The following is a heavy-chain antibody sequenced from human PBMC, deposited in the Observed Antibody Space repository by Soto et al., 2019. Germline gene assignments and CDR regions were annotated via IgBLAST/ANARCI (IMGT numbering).Heavy chain of an antibody. CDR1: GFTFSSFA. J-gene: IGHJ4*02. D-gene: IGHD6-19*01. CDR3: ARASIGSGWVVDY. V-gene: IGHV3-21*01. Sequence: EVQLVAFGGGLVKPGGSLRLSCAASGFTFSSFAMSWVLQAPGKGLEWVSSITSSSTYIYYADSVKGRFTISRDNAKNSLYLQMNSLRAEDTAVYYCARASIGSGWVVDYWGQGTLVTVSS. CDR2: ITSSSTYI.